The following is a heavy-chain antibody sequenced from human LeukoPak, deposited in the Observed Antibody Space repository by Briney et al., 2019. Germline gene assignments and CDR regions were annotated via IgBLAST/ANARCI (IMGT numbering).Heavy chain of an antibody. CDR3: ASGSVLRYFDWVRHPVGFDY. V-gene: IGHV4-31*03. J-gene: IGHJ4*02. CDR1: GGSISSGVYY. CDR2: IYYSGST. D-gene: IGHD3-9*01. Sequence: PSETLSLTCTVSGGSISSGVYYWSWIRQHPGKGLEWIGYIYYSGSTYYNPSLKSRVTISVDTSKNQFSLKLSSVTAADTAVYYCASGSVLRYFDWVRHPVGFDYWGQGTLVTVSS.